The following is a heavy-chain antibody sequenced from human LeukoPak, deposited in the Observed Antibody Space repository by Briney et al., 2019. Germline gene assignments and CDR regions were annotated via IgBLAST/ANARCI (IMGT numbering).Heavy chain of an antibody. CDR3: AKDWDDYGDDFDY. Sequence: GGSLRLSCAASGFTFSSYAMHWVRQAPGKGLEWVAVISYDGSNKYYADSVKGRFTISRDNSKNTLYLQMNSLRAEDTAVYYCAKDWDDYGDDFDYWGQGTLVTVSS. J-gene: IGHJ4*02. V-gene: IGHV3-30-3*01. D-gene: IGHD4-17*01. CDR1: GFTFSSYA. CDR2: ISYDGSNK.